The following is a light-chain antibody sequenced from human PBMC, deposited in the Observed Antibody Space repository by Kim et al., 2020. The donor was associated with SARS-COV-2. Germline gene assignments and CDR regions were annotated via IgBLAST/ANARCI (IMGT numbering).Light chain of an antibody. CDR1: QSISSW. V-gene: IGKV1-5*03. CDR2: KAS. CDR3: EQYSVYPYT. J-gene: IGKJ2*01. Sequence: SASVGDRVTIACRASQSISSWLAWYQQKPGKAPKLLIYKASTLESGVPSRFSGSGSGTEFTLSISSLQPDDFATYYCEQYSVYPYTFGQGTKLEI.